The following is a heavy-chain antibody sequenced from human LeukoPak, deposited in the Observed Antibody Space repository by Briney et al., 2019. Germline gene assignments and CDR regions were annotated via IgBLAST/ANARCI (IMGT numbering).Heavy chain of an antibody. CDR2: IRSKGNSYAT. Sequence: GGSLRLSCAASGFTFSGSAMHWVRQASGKGLEWVGRIRSKGNSYATAYAASVTGRFTISRDDSKNTAYLQMNSLKTEDTAVYYCSRHDSSIVGGYDAFDIWGQGTKVTVSS. CDR1: GFTFSGSA. D-gene: IGHD1-26*01. CDR3: SRHDSSIVGGYDAFDI. J-gene: IGHJ3*02. V-gene: IGHV3-73*01.